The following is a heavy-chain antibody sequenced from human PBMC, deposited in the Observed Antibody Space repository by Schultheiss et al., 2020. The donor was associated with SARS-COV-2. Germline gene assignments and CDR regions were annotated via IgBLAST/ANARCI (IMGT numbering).Heavy chain of an antibody. D-gene: IGHD3-22*01. V-gene: IGHV4-39*07. Sequence: SETLSLTCTVSGGSISSSSYYWGWIRQPPGKGLEWIGSIYYSGSTYYNPSLKSRVTISVDTSKNQFSLKLSSVTAADTAVYYCARITTHDYFGMDVWGQGTTVTVSS. J-gene: IGHJ6*02. CDR2: IYYSGST. CDR3: ARITTHDYFGMDV. CDR1: GGSISSSSYY.